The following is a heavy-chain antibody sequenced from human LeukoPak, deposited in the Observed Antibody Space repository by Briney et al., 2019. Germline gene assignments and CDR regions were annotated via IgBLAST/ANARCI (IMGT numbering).Heavy chain of an antibody. V-gene: IGHV3-7*01. CDR1: GFTFSSYW. D-gene: IGHD3-10*01. CDR2: IKQDGSEK. Sequence: GGSLRLSCAASGFTFSSYWMSWVRQAPGKGLEWVANIKQDGSEKYYVDSVKGRFTISRDNAKNSLYLQMNSLRAEDTAEYYCARAVFGYYFDYWGQGTLVTVSS. J-gene: IGHJ4*02. CDR3: ARAVFGYYFDY.